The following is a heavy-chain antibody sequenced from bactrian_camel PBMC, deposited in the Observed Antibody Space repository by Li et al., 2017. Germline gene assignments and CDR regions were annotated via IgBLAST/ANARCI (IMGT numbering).Heavy chain of an antibody. V-gene: IGHV3S55*01. CDR2: IDDLSAK. Sequence: HVQLVESGGGSVQAGGSLKLSCVASGVSGRYCVGWVRQAPGKEREVVASIDDLSAKTYADSAKGRFTISEDEPKNTLYLEMNDLKPDDTAMYYCAYDPRRFWACAVGADKWQLWGQGTQVTVS. D-gene: IGHD5*01. J-gene: IGHJ4*01. CDR1: GVSGRYC. CDR3: AYDPRRFWACAVGADKWQL.